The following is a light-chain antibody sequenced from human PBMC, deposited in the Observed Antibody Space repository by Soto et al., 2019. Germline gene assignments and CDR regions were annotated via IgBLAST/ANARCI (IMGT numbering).Light chain of an antibody. Sequence: QAVVTQKPSLTVSPGGAVTLPCGSSTGAVTSGHYPYWFQQKPGQAPRTLIYDTSNKHSWTPARFSGALLGGKAALTLSGEQPEDEAEYYCLLSDSGARVFGGGTKVTVL. CDR3: LLSDSGARV. V-gene: IGLV7-46*01. CDR1: TGAVTSGHY. J-gene: IGLJ2*01. CDR2: DTS.